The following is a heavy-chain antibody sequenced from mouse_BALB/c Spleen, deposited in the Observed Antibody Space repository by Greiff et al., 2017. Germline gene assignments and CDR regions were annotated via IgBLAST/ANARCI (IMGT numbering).Heavy chain of an antibody. J-gene: IGHJ4*01. CDR1: GFNIKDYY. Sequence: EVQLQQSGAELVRSGASVKLSCTASGFNIKDYYMHWVKQRPEQGLEWIGWIDPENGDTEYAPKFQGKATMTADTSSNTAYLQLSSLTSEDTAVYYCNPRTSGYAMDYWGQGTSVTVSS. V-gene: IGHV14-4*02. CDR3: NPRTSGYAMDY. D-gene: IGHD3-1*01. CDR2: IDPENGDT.